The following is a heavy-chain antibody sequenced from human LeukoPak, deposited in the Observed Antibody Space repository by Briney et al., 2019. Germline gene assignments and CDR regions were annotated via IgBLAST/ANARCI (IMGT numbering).Heavy chain of an antibody. J-gene: IGHJ4*02. Sequence: KTSETLSLTCAVYGGSFSGYYWSWIRQPPGKGLEWIGEINHSGSTNYNPSLKSRVTISVDTSKNQFSLKLSSVTAADTAVYYCARGPPVTRYWGQGTLVTVSS. CDR1: GGSFSGYY. CDR3: ARGPPVTRY. D-gene: IGHD4-23*01. V-gene: IGHV4-34*01. CDR2: INHSGST.